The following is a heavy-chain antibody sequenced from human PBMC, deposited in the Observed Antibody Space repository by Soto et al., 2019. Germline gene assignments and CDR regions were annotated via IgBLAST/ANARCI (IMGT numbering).Heavy chain of an antibody. Sequence: EVQLVESGGGLVQPGGSLRLSCAASGFTFSRFELHWVRQAPGKGLEWTSYISSSGSTAYYASSVEGRFTISRDNANISVYLQMDSLRAEVTALYYCTRAAWFPYLSFYWGQGALVTVSS. J-gene: IGHJ4*02. CDR2: ISSSGSTA. CDR1: GFTFSRFE. V-gene: IGHV3-48*03. CDR3: TRAAWFPYLSFY. D-gene: IGHD3-10*01.